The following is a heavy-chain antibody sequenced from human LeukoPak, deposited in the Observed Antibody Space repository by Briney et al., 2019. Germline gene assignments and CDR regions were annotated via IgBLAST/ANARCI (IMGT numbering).Heavy chain of an antibody. CDR2: IYYSGST. J-gene: IGHJ4*02. CDR3: ARNADGIFDY. Sequence: KPSETLSLTCTVSGGSISSYYWSWIRQPPGKGLEWIGSIYYSGSTYYNPSLKSRVTISVDTSKNQFSLKLSSVTAADTAVYYCARNADGIFDYWGQGTLVTVSS. CDR1: GGSISSYY. V-gene: IGHV4-39*01. D-gene: IGHD1-26*01.